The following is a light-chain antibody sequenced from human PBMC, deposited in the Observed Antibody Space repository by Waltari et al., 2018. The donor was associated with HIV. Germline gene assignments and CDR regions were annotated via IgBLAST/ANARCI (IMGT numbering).Light chain of an antibody. CDR1: SGINVGTYR. CDR3: MIWHSSAWV. Sequence: QAVLTQPSSLSASPGASASLTCTLRSGINVGTYRIYWYQQKPGSPPQYLLRYKSDSDKQQGSGVPSRFSGSKDASANAGILLISWLQSDDEADYYCMIWHSSAWVFCGGTKLTVL. V-gene: IGLV5-45*02. CDR2: YKSDSDK. J-gene: IGLJ3*02.